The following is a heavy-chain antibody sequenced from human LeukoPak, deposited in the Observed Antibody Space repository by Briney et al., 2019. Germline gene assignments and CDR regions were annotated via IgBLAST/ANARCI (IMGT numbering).Heavy chain of an antibody. V-gene: IGHV3-21*01. CDR1: GFTFINYG. J-gene: IGHJ4*02. CDR3: ARRDSGDGDYV. CDR2: IGASDTYI. D-gene: IGHD4-17*01. Sequence: GGSLRLSCAASGFTFINYGINWVRQAPGKGLEWVSSIGASDTYIYYADSLKGRFTISRDNAKNSVYLQMNSLRAEDTGVYYCARRDSGDGDYVWGQGTLVTVSS.